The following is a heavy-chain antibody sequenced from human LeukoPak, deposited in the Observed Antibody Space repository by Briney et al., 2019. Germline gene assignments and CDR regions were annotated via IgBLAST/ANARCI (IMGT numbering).Heavy chain of an antibody. D-gene: IGHD3-10*01. CDR1: GYTFTSYA. Sequence: ASVKVSCKASGYTFTSYAMHWVRQAPGQRLEWMGWINAGNGNTKYSQKFQGRVTITRDTSASTAYMELSSLRSEDTAVYYCARDPLNYYGSGSYSGAFDIWGQGTMVTVSS. J-gene: IGHJ3*02. CDR2: INAGNGNT. CDR3: ARDPLNYYGSGSYSGAFDI. V-gene: IGHV1-3*01.